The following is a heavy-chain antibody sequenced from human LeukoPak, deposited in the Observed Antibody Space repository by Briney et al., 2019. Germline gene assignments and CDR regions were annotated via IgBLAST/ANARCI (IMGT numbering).Heavy chain of an antibody. CDR2: ITGNSNYI. V-gene: IGHV3-21*01. D-gene: IGHD3-22*01. CDR1: GFTFSIYS. Sequence: PGGSLRLSCAASGFTFSIYSINWVRQAPGKGLEWVSFITGNSNYIYYADSVKGRFTISRDNAKNSLYLQMNSLRVEDTAVYYCAKMGSMIVVEVDYWGQGTLVTVSS. J-gene: IGHJ4*02. CDR3: AKMGSMIVVEVDY.